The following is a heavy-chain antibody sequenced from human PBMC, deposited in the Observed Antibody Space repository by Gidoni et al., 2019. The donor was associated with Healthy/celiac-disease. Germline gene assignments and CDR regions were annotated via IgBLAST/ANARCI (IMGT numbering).Heavy chain of an antibody. CDR3: ARGSYYDSSGWSWFDP. Sequence: QVQLQESGPGLVKPSQTLSLTCTVSGASISSGGYYWCWIRQHPGKGLEWIGYIYYSGSTYYNPSLKSRVTISVDTSKNQFSLKLSSVTAADTAVYYCARGSYYDSSGWSWFDPWGQGTLVTVSS. J-gene: IGHJ5*02. D-gene: IGHD3-22*01. CDR2: IYYSGST. V-gene: IGHV4-31*03. CDR1: GASISSGGYY.